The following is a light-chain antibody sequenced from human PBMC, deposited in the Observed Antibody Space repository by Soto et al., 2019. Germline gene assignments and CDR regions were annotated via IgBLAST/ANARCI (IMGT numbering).Light chain of an antibody. CDR2: GAS. CDR3: QQYNNWWT. J-gene: IGKJ1*01. Sequence: EIVMTQSPATLSVSPGERDTLSCRASQSVSSNFAWYQQKPGQAPRLLIYGASTRATGIPARFSGSGSGTESTLTISSLQSEDFAVYYCQQYNNWWTFGQGTKVEIK. V-gene: IGKV3D-15*01. CDR1: QSVSSN.